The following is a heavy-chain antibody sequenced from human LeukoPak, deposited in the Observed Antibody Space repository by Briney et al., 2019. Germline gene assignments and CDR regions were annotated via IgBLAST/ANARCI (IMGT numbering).Heavy chain of an antibody. D-gene: IGHD2-2*01. J-gene: IGHJ4*02. CDR1: GYTFINHG. CDR3: VRDLHLVEPLVNFDY. Sequence: ASVKVSCKASGYTFINHGISWVRQAPGQGLEWMGWISADNGNTNYAQKFQGRVTMTTDTSTSTAYMEMRSLRSDDTAVYYCVRDLHLVEPLVNFDYWGQGTLVTVSS. CDR2: ISADNGNT. V-gene: IGHV1-18*01.